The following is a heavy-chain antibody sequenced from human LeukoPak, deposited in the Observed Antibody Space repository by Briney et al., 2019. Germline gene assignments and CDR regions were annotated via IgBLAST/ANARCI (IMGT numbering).Heavy chain of an antibody. D-gene: IGHD6-13*01. J-gene: IGHJ4*02. CDR2: IYYSGST. V-gene: IGHV4-59*12. Sequence: PSETLSLTCTVSGGSINSYYWSWIRQPPGKGLEWIGYIYYSGSTNYNPSLKSRVTISVDTSKNQFSLKLSSATAADTAVYYCARDPSSSWYSDYWGQGTLVTVSS. CDR3: ARDPSSSWYSDY. CDR1: GGSINSYY.